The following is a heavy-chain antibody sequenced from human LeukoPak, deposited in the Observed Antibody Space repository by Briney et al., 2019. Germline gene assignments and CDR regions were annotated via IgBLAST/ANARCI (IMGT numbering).Heavy chain of an antibody. V-gene: IGHV1-69*04. CDR1: GGTFSSYA. J-gene: IGHJ4*02. D-gene: IGHD6-19*01. Sequence: SVKVSCKASGGTFSSYAISWVRQAPGQGLEWMGRIIPILGIANYAQKFQGRVTITADKSTSTAYMELSSLRSEDTAVYYCASGGSYSSGWYWGQGTLVTVSS. CDR3: ASGGSYSSGWY. CDR2: IIPILGIA.